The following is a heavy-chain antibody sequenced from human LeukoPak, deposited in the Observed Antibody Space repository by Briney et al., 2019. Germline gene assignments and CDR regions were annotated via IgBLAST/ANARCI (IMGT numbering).Heavy chain of an antibody. D-gene: IGHD2-2*01. V-gene: IGHV1-46*01. J-gene: IGHJ4*02. Sequence: ASVKVSCKASGYTFTSYYMHWVRQAPGQGLEWMGIINPSGDSTSYEQRFQGRLTMTRDTSTSTVYMELSSLRSEDTAVYYCARHPSPQLHHFDYWGQGTLVTVSS. CDR1: GYTFTSYY. CDR2: INPSGDST. CDR3: ARHPSPQLHHFDY.